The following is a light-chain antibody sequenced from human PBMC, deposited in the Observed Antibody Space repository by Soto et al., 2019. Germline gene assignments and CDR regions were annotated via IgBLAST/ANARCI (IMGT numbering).Light chain of an antibody. V-gene: IGKV3-15*01. Sequence: EIVMTQSPATLSVSPGEGATLSCRASQGVGNNLAWYQQTRGQAPRLLIYGASTRATGIPARFSGSGSGTEFTLTNSSLQSEDFAVYYCQQYNNWPFTFGPGTKMDIK. CDR2: GAS. CDR1: QGVGNN. J-gene: IGKJ3*01. CDR3: QQYNNWPFT.